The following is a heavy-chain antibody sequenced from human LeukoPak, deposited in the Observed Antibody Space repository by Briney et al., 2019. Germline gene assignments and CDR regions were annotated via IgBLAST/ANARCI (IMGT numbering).Heavy chain of an antibody. J-gene: IGHJ6*02. Sequence: GGALRLSRAASGFTLSSYAIHWVRQAPGQGLGGVAVISYDGSNKYYADSVKGRFTISRDNSKNTLYLQMNSLRAEDTAVYYCARDPRNIVVVPAAAGHYYYGMDVWGQGTTVTVSS. D-gene: IGHD2-2*01. V-gene: IGHV3-30-3*01. CDR1: GFTLSSYA. CDR2: ISYDGSNK. CDR3: ARDPRNIVVVPAAAGHYYYGMDV.